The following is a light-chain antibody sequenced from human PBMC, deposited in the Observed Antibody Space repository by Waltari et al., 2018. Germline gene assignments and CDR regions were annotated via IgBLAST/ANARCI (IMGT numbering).Light chain of an antibody. J-gene: IGKJ1*01. CDR3: QQSYSTQT. CDR2: SAS. Sequence: DIQMTQSPSSLSASVGDRVTNTCRASQTISNYLNWYQQKPGKAPKLLIYSASTLQSGVPSRFSGSRYGTDFTLTISSLQPEDFATYYCQQSYSTQTFGQGTKVEVK. CDR1: QTISNY. V-gene: IGKV1-39*01.